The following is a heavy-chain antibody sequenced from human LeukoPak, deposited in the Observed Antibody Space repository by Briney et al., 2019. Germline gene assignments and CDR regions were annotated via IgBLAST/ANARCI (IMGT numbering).Heavy chain of an antibody. CDR1: GFTFSTYT. D-gene: IGHD3-16*01. V-gene: IGHV3-21*01. CDR3: AKVRWGSDNALDS. Sequence: PGGSLRLSCAASGFTFSTYTMNWVRQAPGKGLEWVSSISSRSSYIYYADSVKGRFTISRDNAKNSLYLQMNSLRAEDTAVYYCAKVRWGSDNALDSWGQGTLVTGSS. J-gene: IGHJ4*02. CDR2: ISSRSSYI.